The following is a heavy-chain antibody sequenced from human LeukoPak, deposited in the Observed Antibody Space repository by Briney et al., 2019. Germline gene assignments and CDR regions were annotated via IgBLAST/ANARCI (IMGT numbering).Heavy chain of an antibody. D-gene: IGHD3-16*01. CDR1: GYTFTSYG. J-gene: IGHJ6*02. Sequence: GASVKVSCKASGYTFTSYGISWVRQAPGQGLEWMGGIIPIFGTANYAQKFQGRVTITADESTSTAYMELSSLRSEDTAVYYCARDHVPYGRYYYYGMDVWGQGTTVTVSS. V-gene: IGHV1-69*13. CDR2: IIPIFGTA. CDR3: ARDHVPYGRYYYYGMDV.